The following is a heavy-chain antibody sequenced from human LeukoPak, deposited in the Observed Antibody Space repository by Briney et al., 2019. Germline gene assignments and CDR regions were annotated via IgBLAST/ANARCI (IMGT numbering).Heavy chain of an antibody. D-gene: IGHD1-26*01. CDR2: IYYSGST. V-gene: IGHV4-39*01. CDR3: ARQAVGGYLDPLRNWYFDL. Sequence: SETLSLTCTVSGGSISSSSYYWGWIRQPPGKGLEWIGSIYYSGSTYYNPSLKSRVTISVDTSKNQFSLKLSSVTAADTAVYYCARQAVGGYLDPLRNWYFDLWGRGTLVTVSS. CDR1: GGSISSSSYY. J-gene: IGHJ2*01.